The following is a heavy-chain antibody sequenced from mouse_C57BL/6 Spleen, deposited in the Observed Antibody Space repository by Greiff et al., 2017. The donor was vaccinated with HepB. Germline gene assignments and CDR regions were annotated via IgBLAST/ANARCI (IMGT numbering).Heavy chain of an antibody. D-gene: IGHD1-1*01. CDR3: ARGRTTVVEAMDY. V-gene: IGHV5-17*01. CDR1: GFTFSDYG. Sequence: DVKLVESGGGLVKPGGSLKLSCAASGFTFSDYGMHWVRQAPEKGLEWVAYISSGSSTIYYADTVKGRFTISRDNAKNTLFLQMTSLRSEDTAMYYCARGRTTVVEAMDYWGQGTSVTVSS. J-gene: IGHJ4*01. CDR2: ISSGSSTI.